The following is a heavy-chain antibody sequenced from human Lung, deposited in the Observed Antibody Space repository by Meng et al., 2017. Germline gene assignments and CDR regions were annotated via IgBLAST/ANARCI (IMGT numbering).Heavy chain of an antibody. Sequence: QVQLQQWGAGLLKPSETLSLTCAVYGGSFSGYYWSWIRQPPGKGLEWIGEIIDSGSTNYNPSPKSRVTISVDTSKNQFSLRVTSVTAADRAVYYCARGQKGYFDLWGRGTLVTVSS. CDR1: GGSFSGYY. V-gene: IGHV4-34*02. J-gene: IGHJ2*01. CDR3: ARGQKGYFDL. CDR2: IIDSGST.